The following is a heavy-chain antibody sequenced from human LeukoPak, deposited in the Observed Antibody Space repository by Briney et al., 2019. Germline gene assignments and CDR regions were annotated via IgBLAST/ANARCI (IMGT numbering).Heavy chain of an antibody. J-gene: IGHJ2*01. Sequence: SETLSVTCTVSGGSISSYYWSWIRQPPGKGLEWIGYISPSGSTNYNPSLESRVTISVDTSKRHISLRLSSVTAADTAVYYCATDYGGNSDWYFDLWGRGTLVTVSS. CDR2: ISPSGST. CDR3: ATDYGGNSDWYFDL. CDR1: GGSISSYY. V-gene: IGHV4-4*08. D-gene: IGHD4-23*01.